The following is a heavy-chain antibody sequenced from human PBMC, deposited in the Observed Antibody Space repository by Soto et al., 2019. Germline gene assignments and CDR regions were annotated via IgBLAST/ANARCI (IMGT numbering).Heavy chain of an antibody. CDR1: GYSFTSYW. J-gene: IGHJ5*02. V-gene: IGHV5-51*01. D-gene: IGHD6-19*01. CDR2: IYPGDSDT. CDR3: ARRRSSGWYRMGAIDP. Sequence: GESLKISCKGSGYSFTSYWIGWVRQMPGKGLEWMGIIYPGDSDTRYSPSFQGQVTISADKSISTAYLQWSSLKASDTAMYYCARRRSSGWYRMGAIDPWGQGTLVTVSS.